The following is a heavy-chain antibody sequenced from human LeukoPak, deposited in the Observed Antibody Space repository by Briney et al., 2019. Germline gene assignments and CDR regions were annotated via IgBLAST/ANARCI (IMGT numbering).Heavy chain of an antibody. D-gene: IGHD3-22*01. CDR2: VSAYNGNT. V-gene: IGHV1-18*01. CDR1: VYTFSSYG. CDR3: ARDSPNYYDSSGYYDFDY. J-gene: IGHJ4*02. Sequence: ASVKLSCTASVYTFSSYGISWGRKPPRQGHGWMGWVSAYNGNTNYAQKLQGRVTMTTDTSTSTAYMELRSLRSDDTAVYYCARDSPNYYDSSGYYDFDYWGQGTLVTVSS.